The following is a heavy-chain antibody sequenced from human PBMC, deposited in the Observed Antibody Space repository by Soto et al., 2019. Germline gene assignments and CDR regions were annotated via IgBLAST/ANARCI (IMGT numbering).Heavy chain of an antibody. J-gene: IGHJ5*02. CDR1: GGSISSGGYY. CDR3: AARYYYGSGRQFDP. V-gene: IGHV4-30-4*08. CDR2: IYYSGST. Sequence: LSLTYTVAGGSISSGGYYRSWIRTPPGKGLEWIGYIYYSGSTYYNPSLKSRVTISVDTSKNQFSLKLSSVTAADTAVYYCAARYYYGSGRQFDPWGQGTLVTVSS. D-gene: IGHD3-10*01.